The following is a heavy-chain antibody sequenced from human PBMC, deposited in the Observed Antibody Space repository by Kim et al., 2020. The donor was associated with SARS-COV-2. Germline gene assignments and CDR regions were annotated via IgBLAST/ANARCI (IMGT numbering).Heavy chain of an antibody. CDR3: AKVPAMAFLGFYYYYGMDV. CDR2: ISYDGSNK. J-gene: IGHJ6*02. V-gene: IGHV3-30*18. D-gene: IGHD5-18*01. CDR1: GFTFSSYG. Sequence: GGSLRLSCAASGFTFSSYGMHWVRQAPGKGLEWVAVISYDGSNKYYADSVKGRFTISRDNSKNTLYLQMNSLRAEDTAVYYCAKVPAMAFLGFYYYYGMDVWGQGTTVTVSS.